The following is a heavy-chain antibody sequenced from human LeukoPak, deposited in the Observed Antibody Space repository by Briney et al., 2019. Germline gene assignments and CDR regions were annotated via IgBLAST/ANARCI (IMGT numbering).Heavy chain of an antibody. Sequence: GGSLRLSCAASGITVSTTYMSWVRQAPGKGLEWVSIIYSGGSTYYADSVKGRFTISRDNAKNSLYLQMNSLRAEDTAVYYCARGDYDFWSGYYYYYGMDVWGQGTTVTVSS. V-gene: IGHV3-53*01. CDR1: GITVSTTY. CDR3: ARGDYDFWSGYYYYYGMDV. J-gene: IGHJ6*02. CDR2: IYSGGST. D-gene: IGHD3-3*01.